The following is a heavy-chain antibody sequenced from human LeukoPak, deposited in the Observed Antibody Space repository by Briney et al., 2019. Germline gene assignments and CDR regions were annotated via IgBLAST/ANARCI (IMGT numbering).Heavy chain of an antibody. D-gene: IGHD3-3*01. CDR1: GGFISSYY. V-gene: IGHV4-59*08. J-gene: IGHJ4*02. CDR2: IYYSGST. CDR3: ARMDFWSGYGFDY. Sequence: PSETLSLTCTVSGGFISSYYWSWIRQPPGKGLEWIGYIYYSGSTNYNPSLKSRVTISVDTSKNQFSLKLSSVTAADTAVYYCARMDFWSGYGFDYWGQGTLVTVSS.